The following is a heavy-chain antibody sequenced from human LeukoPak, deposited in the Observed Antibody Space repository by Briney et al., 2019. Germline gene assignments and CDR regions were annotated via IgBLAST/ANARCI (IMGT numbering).Heavy chain of an antibody. J-gene: IGHJ4*02. V-gene: IGHV4-38-2*01. CDR2: IYHSGST. Sequence: SETLSLTCAVSDGSLSGYYWGWIRQPPGKGLEWIGSIYHSGSTYYNPSLKSRVTISVDTSKNQFSLKLISVTAEDTAVYYCAGDWNWGQGTLVTVSS. D-gene: IGHD2-21*01. CDR3: AGDWN. CDR1: DGSLSGYY.